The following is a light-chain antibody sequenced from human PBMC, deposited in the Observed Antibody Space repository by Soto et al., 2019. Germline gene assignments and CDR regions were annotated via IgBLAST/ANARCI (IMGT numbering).Light chain of an antibody. CDR3: SSYTTSSTLV. J-gene: IGLJ3*02. CDR2: DVN. V-gene: IGLV2-14*03. CDR1: SSDVGGYNY. Sequence: QSVLTQPASVSGSPGQPITISSTGTSSDVGGYNYVSWYQQHPGKAPKLMIYDVNNRPSGVSNRFSGSKSGNTASLTISGLQAEYEAHYYCSSYTTSSTLVFGGGTKLTVL.